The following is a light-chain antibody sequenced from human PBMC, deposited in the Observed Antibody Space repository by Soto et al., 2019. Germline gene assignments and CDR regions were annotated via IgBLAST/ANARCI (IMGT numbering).Light chain of an antibody. V-gene: IGKV3-11*01. CDR3: QQYGSSPWT. Sequence: EIVLTQSPATLSLSPGERATFSCRASQSINNYLAWYQQTPGQAPRLLIYDASNRATGVPARFSGSGSGTDFTLTISSLEPADFAVYYCQQYGSSPWTFGQGTKVEIK. J-gene: IGKJ1*01. CDR1: QSINNY. CDR2: DAS.